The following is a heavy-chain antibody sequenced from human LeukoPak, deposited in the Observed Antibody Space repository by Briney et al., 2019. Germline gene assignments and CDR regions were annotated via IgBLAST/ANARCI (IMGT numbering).Heavy chain of an antibody. CDR2: ISYDGSNK. V-gene: IGHV3-30-3*01. D-gene: IGHD2-2*01. CDR3: AREDSGSTSHDY. Sequence: PGGSLRLSCAASGFTFSSYTMHWVRQAPGKGLEWVAVISYDGSNKNYADSVKGRFTISRDNSRNTLYLQMNGLRPEDTAVYYCAREDSGSTSHDYWGQGTLVTVSS. J-gene: IGHJ4*02. CDR1: GFTFSSYT.